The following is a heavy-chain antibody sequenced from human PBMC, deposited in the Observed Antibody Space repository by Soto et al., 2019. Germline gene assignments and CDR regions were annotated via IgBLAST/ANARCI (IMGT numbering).Heavy chain of an antibody. D-gene: IGHD5-18*01. J-gene: IGHJ5*02. CDR1: GGTFSSYA. CDR3: ARVVDTAMVKVPNGFDP. Sequence: QVQLVQSGAEVKKPGSSVKVSCKASGGTFSSYAISWVRQAPGQGLEGMGGIIPIFGTANYAQKFQGRVTITADESTSTAYMELSSLRSEDTAVYYCARVVDTAMVKVPNGFDPRGQGTLVTVSS. CDR2: IIPIFGTA. V-gene: IGHV1-69*01.